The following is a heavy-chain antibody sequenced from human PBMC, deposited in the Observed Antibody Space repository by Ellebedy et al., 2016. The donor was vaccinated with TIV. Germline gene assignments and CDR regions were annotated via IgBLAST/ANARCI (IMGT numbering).Heavy chain of an antibody. CDR3: ARGAFFGY. CDR1: GFSFTTSW. V-gene: IGHV5-51*01. Sequence: GESLKISCKTSGFSFTTSWIGWVRQVPGKGLEWVGIIYGDDSDTKYSPSFQGQVTISVDESITTAYLRWSSLKTSDTAMYYCARGAFFGYWGQGTLVTVSS. J-gene: IGHJ4*02. D-gene: IGHD3-16*01. CDR2: IYGDDSDT.